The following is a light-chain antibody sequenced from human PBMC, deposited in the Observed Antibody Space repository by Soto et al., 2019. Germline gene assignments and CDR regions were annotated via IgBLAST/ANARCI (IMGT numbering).Light chain of an antibody. CDR1: SNDIGPYNY. Sequence: QSALTQPASVSGSPGQSITISCTGTSNDIGPYNYVSWYKQHPGKAPRLLIYDVTNRPSGFSDRFSGSKSGRTASLTISGLQAEDEADYYCSSYTSIIAVVFGGGTQLTVL. V-gene: IGLV2-14*03. CDR2: DVT. J-gene: IGLJ2*01. CDR3: SSYTSIIAVV.